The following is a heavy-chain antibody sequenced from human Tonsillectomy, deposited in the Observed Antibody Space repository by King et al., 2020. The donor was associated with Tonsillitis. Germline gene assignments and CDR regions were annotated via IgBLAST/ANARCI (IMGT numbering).Heavy chain of an antibody. V-gene: IGHV5-51*01. CDR2: IYPGDSDS. Sequence: VQLVESGAEVKKPGDSLRISCQGSGYRFSKDWIGWVSQMPGEGLEWMGIIYPGDSDSRYSPAFEGQVNNSADISISTVYLQWSSLKVTDTAMYYCARQGRDTYDAFDYWGQGTLVTVPS. J-gene: IGHJ4*02. D-gene: IGHD4/OR15-4a*01. CDR1: GYRFSKDW. CDR3: ARQGRDTYDAFDY.